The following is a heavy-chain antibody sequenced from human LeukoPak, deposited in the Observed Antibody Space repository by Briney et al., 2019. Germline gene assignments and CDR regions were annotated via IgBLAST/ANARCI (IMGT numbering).Heavy chain of an antibody. D-gene: IGHD6-6*01. J-gene: IGHJ4*02. CDR1: GGSISTYY. CDR2: IHASGPT. Sequence: SETLSLTCTVSGGSISTYYWSWIRRPPGKGLEWIAYIHASGPTNYNPSLKSRITISVDTSKDQFSLKLSSVTAADTAVYYCAGHDAGIAARPLDNWGQGTLVTVSS. V-gene: IGHV4-4*09. CDR3: AGHDAGIAARPLDN.